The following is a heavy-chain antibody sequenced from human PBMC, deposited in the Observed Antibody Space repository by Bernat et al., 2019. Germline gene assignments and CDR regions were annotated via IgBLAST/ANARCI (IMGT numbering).Heavy chain of an antibody. D-gene: IGHD4-17*01. CDR2: IYYSGST. V-gene: IGHV4-39*01. CDR3: ARAGYGDYGFDY. J-gene: IGHJ4*02. Sequence: QLQLQESGPGLVKPSETLSLTCIVSGGSISRSSYYWGWIRQPPGKGLEWIGSIYYSGSTYYNPSLKSRVTISVDTSKNQFSLRLTSVTAADTAVYYCARAGYGDYGFDYWGQGTLVTVSS. CDR1: GGSISRSSYY.